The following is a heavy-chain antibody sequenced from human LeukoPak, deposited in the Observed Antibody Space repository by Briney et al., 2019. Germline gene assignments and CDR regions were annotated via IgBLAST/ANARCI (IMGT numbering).Heavy chain of an antibody. CDR1: GFMFKNYS. CDR3: TTDTDCSGGSCYRFR. Sequence: GGSLRLSCAASGFMFKNYSVNWVRQAPGKGPEWVSYIGSSSLIIYYADSVKGRFTISRDNSKNTLYLQMNSLKTEDTAVYYCTTDTDCSGGSCYRFRWGQGTLVTVSS. D-gene: IGHD2-15*01. V-gene: IGHV3-48*01. J-gene: IGHJ4*02. CDR2: IGSSSLII.